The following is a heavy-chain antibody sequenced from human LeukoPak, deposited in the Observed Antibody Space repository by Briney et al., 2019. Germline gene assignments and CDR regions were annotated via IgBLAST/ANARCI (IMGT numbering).Heavy chain of an antibody. CDR2: ISGSGGST. J-gene: IGHJ4*02. CDR3: AKDLTYSYGEIY. CDR1: GFTFSSYA. D-gene: IGHD5-18*01. Sequence: GGSLRLPCAASGFTFSSYAMSWVRQAPGKGLEWVSAISGSGGSTYYADSVKGRFTISRDNSKNTLYLQMNSLRAEDTAVYYCAKDLTYSYGEIYWGQGTLVTVSS. V-gene: IGHV3-23*01.